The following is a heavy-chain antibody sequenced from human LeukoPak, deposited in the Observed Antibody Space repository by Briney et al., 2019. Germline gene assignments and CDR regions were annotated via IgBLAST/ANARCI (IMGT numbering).Heavy chain of an antibody. D-gene: IGHD3-10*01. J-gene: IGHJ4*02. CDR1: GYTLTELS. CDR2: FDPEDGET. Sequence: ASVKVSCKVSGYTLTELSMHWVRQAPGKGLEWMGGFDPEDGETIYAQKFQGRVTMTEDTSTDTAYMELSSLRSEDTAVYFCARVITMVRGVILPVSGFDYWGQGTLVTVSS. CDR3: ARVITMVRGVILPVSGFDY. V-gene: IGHV1-24*01.